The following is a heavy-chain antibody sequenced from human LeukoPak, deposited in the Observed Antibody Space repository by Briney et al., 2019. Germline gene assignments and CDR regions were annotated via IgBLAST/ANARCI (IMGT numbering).Heavy chain of an antibody. CDR1: GFSVSSNY. J-gene: IGHJ4*02. V-gene: IGHV3-66*01. CDR2: IYIGGNI. CDR3: AREGLGLGDHYFDY. Sequence: PGGSLRLSCAASGFSVSSNYISWVRQAPGKGLEWVSVIYIGGNIYYADSVKGRFTISRDNSKNTVYLQMNSLRVEDTAVYYCAREGLGLGDHYFDYWGQGTLVTVSS. D-gene: IGHD3-16*01.